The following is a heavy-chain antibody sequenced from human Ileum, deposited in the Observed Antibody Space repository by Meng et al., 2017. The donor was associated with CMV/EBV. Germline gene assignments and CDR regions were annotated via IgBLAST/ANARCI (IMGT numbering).Heavy chain of an antibody. V-gene: IGHV4-39*01. D-gene: IGHD3-3*01. CDR3: ARGFADITIFGVIIPDY. J-gene: IGHJ4*02. Sequence: SETLSLTCTVSGGSISSSSYYWGWIRQPPGKGLEWIGSIYYSGSTYYNPSLKSRVTISVDTSNNQFSLKLRSVTAADTAVYYCARGFADITIFGVIIPDYWGQGTLVTVSS. CDR1: GGSISSSSYY. CDR2: IYYSGST.